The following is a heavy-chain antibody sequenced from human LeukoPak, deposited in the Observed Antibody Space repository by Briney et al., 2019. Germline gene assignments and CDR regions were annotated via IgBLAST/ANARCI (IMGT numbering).Heavy chain of an antibody. Sequence: ASVKVSCKASGYTFTSYGISWVRQAPGQGLEWIGWISAYNGNTNYAQNLQGRVTMTTDTSTSTAYMDLRSLRSDDTAVYYCARGGATVSTTHYYYYYGMDVWGQGTTVTVSS. D-gene: IGHD4-17*01. CDR3: ARGGATVSTTHYYYYYGMDV. CDR2: ISAYNGNT. CDR1: GYTFTSYG. V-gene: IGHV1-18*01. J-gene: IGHJ6*02.